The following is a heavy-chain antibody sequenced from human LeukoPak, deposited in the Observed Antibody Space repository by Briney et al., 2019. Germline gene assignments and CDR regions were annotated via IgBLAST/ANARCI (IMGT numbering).Heavy chain of an antibody. Sequence: ASVKVSCKAAGYNFPAYFVHWVRQAPGQGLEWMGRINPNGGDTNYAQKFQGRVTMASDTSISTAYMELNSLMSDDTAVYYCVRVGFTTSWSNFDYWGQGTLVTVSS. CDR3: VRVGFTTSWSNFDY. CDR1: GYNFPAYF. D-gene: IGHD2-2*01. J-gene: IGHJ4*02. V-gene: IGHV1-2*06. CDR2: INPNGGDT.